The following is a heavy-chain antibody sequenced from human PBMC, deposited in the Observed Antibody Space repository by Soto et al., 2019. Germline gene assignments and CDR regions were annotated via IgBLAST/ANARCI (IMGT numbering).Heavy chain of an antibody. J-gene: IGHJ6*02. D-gene: IGHD3-3*01. CDR1: GGSIRAFY. CDR2: LYYTGST. CDR3: ARGGGYDFRSSQAPPIDV. V-gene: IGHV4-59*01. Sequence: PWETLCLTGNVSGGSIRAFYWSWFRQSPGKRLGWIGYLYYTGSTNYNPALKSRVTISLDTSKNQFSLKVRSVTAADTAVYYCARGGGYDFRSSQAPPIDVWGQGTTVTVSS.